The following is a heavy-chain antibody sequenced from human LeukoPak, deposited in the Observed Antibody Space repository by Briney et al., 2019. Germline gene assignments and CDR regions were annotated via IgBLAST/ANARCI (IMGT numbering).Heavy chain of an antibody. Sequence: ASVKVSCKASGYTFNGYYKHWVRQAPGQGLEWMGWINPNSGGTNYAQKFQGRVTMTRDTSISTAYMELSRLRSDDTAVYYCARAPILVDAFDIWGQGTMVTVSS. V-gene: IGHV1-2*02. CDR1: GYTFNGYY. D-gene: IGHD2-21*01. CDR2: INPNSGGT. CDR3: ARAPILVDAFDI. J-gene: IGHJ3*02.